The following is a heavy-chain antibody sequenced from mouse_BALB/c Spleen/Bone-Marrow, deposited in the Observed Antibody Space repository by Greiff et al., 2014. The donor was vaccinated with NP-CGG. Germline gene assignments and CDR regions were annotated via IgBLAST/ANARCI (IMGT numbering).Heavy chain of an antibody. CDR2: IDPANGNT. CDR3: TRGEDY. J-gene: IGHJ2*01. V-gene: IGHV14-3*02. CDR1: GFNIKDTS. Sequence: VHVKQSGAELVKPGASVKLSCTGSGFNIKDTSMHWVKQRPEQGLEWIGRIDPANGNTKYDPKFQGKATITADTSSNTAYLQLTRLTSEDTAVYYCTRGEDYWGQGTTLAVSS.